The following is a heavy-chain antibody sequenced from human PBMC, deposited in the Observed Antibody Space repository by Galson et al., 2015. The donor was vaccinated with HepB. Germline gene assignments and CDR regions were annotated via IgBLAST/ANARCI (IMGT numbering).Heavy chain of an antibody. V-gene: IGHV7-4-1*02. CDR1: GYTFTNFA. D-gene: IGHD6-19*01. CDR2: INTNTGTP. CDR3: AKDQGYGSVVFDY. Sequence: SVTVSCKASGYTFTNFAINWGRQAPGQGLEWMVYINTNTGTPTYARDSTGRFVFSLDTSVSTANLQVSSLKAEDTAVYYCAKDQGYGSVVFDYWGQGTLVTVSS. J-gene: IGHJ4*02.